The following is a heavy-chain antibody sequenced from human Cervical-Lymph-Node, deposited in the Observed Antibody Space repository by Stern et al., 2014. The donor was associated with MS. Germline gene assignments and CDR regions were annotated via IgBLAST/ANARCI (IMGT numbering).Heavy chain of an antibody. CDR2: IYPYDSDT. CDR3: ARHVQGFDY. Sequence: EVQLVQSGAEVKKPGESLKISCKLSGYSFTIYYIAWVRQMPGKGLGGLRFIYPYDSDTTYSPSFQGQVTISADKSITTAYLQWSSLRASDTAMYYCARHVQGFDYWGQGTLVTVSS. V-gene: IGHV5-51*01. J-gene: IGHJ4*02. CDR1: GYSFTIYY.